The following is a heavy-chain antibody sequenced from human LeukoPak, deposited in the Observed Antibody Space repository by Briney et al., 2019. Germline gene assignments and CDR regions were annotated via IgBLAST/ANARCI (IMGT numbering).Heavy chain of an antibody. D-gene: IGHD3-10*01. J-gene: IGHJ4*02. CDR3: ARVTYNGYQHFDY. V-gene: IGHV4-39*07. Sequence: SETLSLTCIVSGGSISTITYYWGWIRLPPGKGLEWIGEIHHRGTTYYNPSLRSRVTISVDTSKNQFSLRLTSVTAADTAVYYCARVTYNGYQHFDYWGQGNLVTVS. CDR1: GGSISTITYY. CDR2: IHHRGTT.